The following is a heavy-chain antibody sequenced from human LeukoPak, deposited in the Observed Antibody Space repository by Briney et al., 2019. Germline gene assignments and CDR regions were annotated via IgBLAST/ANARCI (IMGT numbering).Heavy chain of an antibody. V-gene: IGHV3-53*01. CDR1: GFTVSSNY. D-gene: IGHD1-26*01. J-gene: IGHJ4*02. Sequence: PGGSLRLSCAVSGFTVSSNYMSWVRQAPGKGLEWGSVIYSGGSTYYADSVKGRFTISRDNSKNTLYLPVNSLRAEDTAVYYCARGLSGSYHYFDYWGQGTLVTVSS. CDR2: IYSGGST. CDR3: ARGLSGSYHYFDY.